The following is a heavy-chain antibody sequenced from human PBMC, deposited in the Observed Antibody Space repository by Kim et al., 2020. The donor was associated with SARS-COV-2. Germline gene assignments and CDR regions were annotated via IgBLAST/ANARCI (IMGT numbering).Heavy chain of an antibody. V-gene: IGHV3-49*03. CDR1: GFTFGDYA. D-gene: IGHD3-10*01. Sequence: GGSLRLSCTASGFTFGDYAMSWFRQAPGKGLEWVGFIRSKAYGGTTEYAASVKGRFTISRDDSKSIAYLQMNSLKTEDTAVYYCTRGGVLLWSAVYFDLWGRGTLVIVSS. CDR3: TRGGVLLWSAVYFDL. J-gene: IGHJ2*01. CDR2: IRSKAYGGTT.